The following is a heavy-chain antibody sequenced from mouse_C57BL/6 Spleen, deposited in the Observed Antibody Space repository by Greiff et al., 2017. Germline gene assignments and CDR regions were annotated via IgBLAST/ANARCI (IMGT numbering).Heavy chain of an antibody. CDR1: GFTFSDYY. V-gene: IGHV5-16*01. D-gene: IGHD3-3*01. CDR3: ARRGGQGYYYAMDY. J-gene: IGHJ4*01. Sequence: EVKLMESEGGLVQPGSSMKLSCTASGFTFSDYYMAWVRQVPEKGLEWVANINYDGSSTYYLDSLKSRFIISRDNAKNILYLQMSSLKSEDTATYYCARRGGQGYYYAMDYWGQGTSVTVSS. CDR2: INYDGSST.